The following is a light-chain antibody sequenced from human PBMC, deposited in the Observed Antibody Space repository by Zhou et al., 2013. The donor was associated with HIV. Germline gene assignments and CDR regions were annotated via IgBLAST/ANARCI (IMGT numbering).Light chain of an antibody. CDR3: QQYGSSPLFT. V-gene: IGKV3-20*01. Sequence: EIVLTQSPNTLSLSPGERATLSCRASQSVNSNSLAWYQQKPGQAPRLLIYGASNRATGIPDRFSGSVSGTDFTLTISRLEPEDFAVYYCQQYGSSPLFTFGPGTKVDIK. J-gene: IGKJ3*01. CDR2: GAS. CDR1: QSVNSNS.